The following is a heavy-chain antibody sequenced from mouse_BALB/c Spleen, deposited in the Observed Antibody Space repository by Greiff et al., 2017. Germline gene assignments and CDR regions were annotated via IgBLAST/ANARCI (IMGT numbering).Heavy chain of an antibody. D-gene: IGHD2-4*01. V-gene: IGHV5-12-1*01. CDR2: ISSGGGST. CDR1: GFAFSSYD. CDR3: ARGDDYDYYAMDY. Sequence: EVKLMESGGGLVKPGGSLKLSCAASGFAFSSYDMSWVRQTPEKRLEWVAYISSGGGSTYYPDTVKGRFTISRDNAKNTLYLQMSSLKSEDTAMYYCARGDDYDYYAMDYWGQGTSVTVSS. J-gene: IGHJ4*01.